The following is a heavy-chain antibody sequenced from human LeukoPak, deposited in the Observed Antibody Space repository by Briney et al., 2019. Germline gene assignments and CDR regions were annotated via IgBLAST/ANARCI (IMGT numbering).Heavy chain of an antibody. Sequence: GGSLRLSCAASGFKFDDYGMSWVRQAPGKGLEWVSAISGSGGSTYYADSVKGRFTISRDNSKNTLYLQMNSLRAEDTAVYYCAKDHWDYNWFDPWGQGTLVTVSS. CDR3: AKDHWDYNWFDP. CDR1: GFKFDDYG. D-gene: IGHD1-7*01. V-gene: IGHV3-23*01. CDR2: ISGSGGST. J-gene: IGHJ5*02.